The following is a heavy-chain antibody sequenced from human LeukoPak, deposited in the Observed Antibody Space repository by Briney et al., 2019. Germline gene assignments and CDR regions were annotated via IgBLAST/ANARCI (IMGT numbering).Heavy chain of an antibody. J-gene: IGHJ4*02. Sequence: GGSLRLSCSASGFTFSNYDMDWVRQTPEKGLEWVAKIKGDGSEKYYVGSVKGRFTISRDDAKNSVYLQMNSLRAEDTAVYSCVRPGPSVYWGQGTLVTVSS. V-gene: IGHV3-7*05. CDR3: VRPGPSVY. D-gene: IGHD1-1*01. CDR1: GFTFSNYD. CDR2: IKGDGSEK.